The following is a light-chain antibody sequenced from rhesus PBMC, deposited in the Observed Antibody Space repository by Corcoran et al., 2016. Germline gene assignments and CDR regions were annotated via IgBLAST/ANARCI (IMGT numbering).Light chain of an antibody. CDR2: GAS. V-gene: IGKV3-42*01. CDR1: QSVTSS. J-gene: IGKJ1*01. Sequence: EIVLTQSPATLSLSPGERATLSCRASQSVTSSLAWYQQKPGQVPRLLIYGASSRATGIPDRFSGSGSGTEVTLTISSLEPEDVGVYFCLQSSNWPRTFGQGTKVEIK. CDR3: LQSSNWPRT.